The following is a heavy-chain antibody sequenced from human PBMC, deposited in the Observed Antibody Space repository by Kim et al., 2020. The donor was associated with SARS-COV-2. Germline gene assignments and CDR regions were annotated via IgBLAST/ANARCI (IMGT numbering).Heavy chain of an antibody. CDR1: GFTFSSFW. J-gene: IGHJ6*02. V-gene: IGHV3-74*01. CDR2: INGDGSST. CDR3: ATYYYGSGSYLPYYYFYGMDV. D-gene: IGHD3-10*01. Sequence: GGSLRLSCAASGFTFSSFWMHWVRQAPGKGLVWVSRINGDGSSTSYADSVKGRFTISRDNARNTLYLQMNSLRAEDTAGYYCATYYYGSGSYLPYYYFYGMDVWGQGTTVTVSS.